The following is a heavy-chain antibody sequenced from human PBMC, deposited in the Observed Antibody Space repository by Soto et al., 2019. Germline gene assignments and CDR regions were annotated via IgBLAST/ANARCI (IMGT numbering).Heavy chain of an antibody. CDR2: IIPVFGTS. Sequence: QVQLVQSGAEVKKPGSSVKVSCKASGGTFSSYAFSWVRQAPGQGPEWLGGIIPVFGTSNYAQKFQGRVTITADKSTSTAYMELSSLRSEDTAVYYCARSRGVRGVPDFDYWGQGTLVTVSS. CDR1: GGTFSSYA. V-gene: IGHV1-69*06. J-gene: IGHJ4*02. CDR3: ARSRGVRGVPDFDY. D-gene: IGHD3-10*01.